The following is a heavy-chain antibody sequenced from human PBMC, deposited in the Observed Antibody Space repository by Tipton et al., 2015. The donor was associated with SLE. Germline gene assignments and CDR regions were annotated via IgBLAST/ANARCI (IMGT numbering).Heavy chain of an antibody. V-gene: IGHV4-34*01. J-gene: IGHJ3*02. CDR2: INHSGST. D-gene: IGHD3-22*01. CDR1: GGSISSGDYY. CDR3: ARGHYEGLSAFDI. Sequence: TLSLTCAVSGGSISSGDYYWSWIRQPPGKGLEWIGEINHSGSTNYNPSLKSRVTISVDTSKNQFSLKLSSVTAADTAVYYCARGHYEGLSAFDIWGQGTMVTVSS.